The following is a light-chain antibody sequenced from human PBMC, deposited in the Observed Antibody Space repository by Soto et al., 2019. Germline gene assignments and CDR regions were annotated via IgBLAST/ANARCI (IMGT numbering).Light chain of an antibody. CDR2: EVT. V-gene: IGLV2-14*01. CDR3: SSSTRRRTWV. J-gene: IGLJ3*02. CDR1: SSDVGGYNY. Sequence: QSALTQPASVSGSPGQSITISCTGTSSDVGGYNYVSWYQQHPGIAPKLIIYEVTNRPSGVSNRFSGSKSGNTASLTISGLQADDEAGYYCSSSTRRRTWVFGGGTKLTVL.